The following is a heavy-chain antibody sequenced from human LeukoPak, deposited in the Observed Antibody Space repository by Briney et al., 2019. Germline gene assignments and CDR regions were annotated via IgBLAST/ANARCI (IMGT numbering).Heavy chain of an antibody. CDR2: INPNSGGT. V-gene: IGHV1-2*02. CDR3: AREKSGLRLGELSPYYYYYMDV. CDR1: GYTFTGYY. J-gene: IGHJ6*03. Sequence: ASVKVSCKASGYTFTGYYMHWVRQAPGQGLEWMGWINPNSGGTNYAQKFQGRVTMTRDTSISTAYMELSSLRSEDTAVYYCAREKSGLRLGELSPYYYYYMDVWGKGTTVTVSS. D-gene: IGHD3-16*02.